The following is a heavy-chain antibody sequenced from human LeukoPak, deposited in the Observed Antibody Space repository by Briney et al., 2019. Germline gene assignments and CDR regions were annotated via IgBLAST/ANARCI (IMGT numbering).Heavy chain of an antibody. Sequence: PGRSLRLSCAASGFTFSSYGMHWVRQAPGKGLEWVSVIYSGGSTYYADSVKGRFTISRDNSKNTLYLQMNSLRAEDTAVYYCAKWPRGGFDYWGQGTLVTVSS. CDR2: IYSGGST. J-gene: IGHJ4*02. CDR1: GFTFSSYG. CDR3: AKWPRGGFDY. D-gene: IGHD2-15*01. V-gene: IGHV3-23*03.